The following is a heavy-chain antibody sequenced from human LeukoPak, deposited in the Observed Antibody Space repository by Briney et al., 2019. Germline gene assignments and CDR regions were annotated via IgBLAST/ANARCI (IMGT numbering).Heavy chain of an antibody. V-gene: IGHV4-61*02. D-gene: IGHD2-2*01. CDR1: GGSISSSHW. CDR2: IYTSGST. J-gene: IGHJ4*02. Sequence: PSETLSLTCTVSGGSISSSHWWSWIRQPAGKGLEWIGRIYTSGSTNYNPSLKSRVTISVDTSKNQFSLKLSSVTAADTAVYYCAGYRLGYCSSTSCHGDYWGQGTLVTVSS. CDR3: AGYRLGYCSSTSCHGDY.